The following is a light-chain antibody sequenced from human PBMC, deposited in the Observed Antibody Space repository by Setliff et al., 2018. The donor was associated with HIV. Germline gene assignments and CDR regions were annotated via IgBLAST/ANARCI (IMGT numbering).Light chain of an antibody. CDR3: SSYAGSNLYV. J-gene: IGLJ1*01. Sequence: QSALTQPPSASGSPGQSVTISCTGTSGDVGGYNYVSWYQQHPGKAPKLMIYEVSQRPSGVPDRFSGSKSGDTASLTVSGLQAEDEADYFCSSYAGSNLYVFGTGTKVTV. CDR1: SGDVGGYNY. CDR2: EVS. V-gene: IGLV2-8*01.